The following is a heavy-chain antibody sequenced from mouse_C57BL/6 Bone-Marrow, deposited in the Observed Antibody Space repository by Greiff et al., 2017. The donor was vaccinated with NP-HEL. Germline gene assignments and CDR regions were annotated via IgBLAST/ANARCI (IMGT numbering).Heavy chain of an antibody. CDR2: INPNYGTT. V-gene: IGHV1-39*01. CDR3: AGLLYYDYGADY. J-gene: IGHJ2*01. D-gene: IGHD2-4*01. Sequence: VQLQQSGPELVKPGASVKISCKASGYSFTDYNMNWVKQSNGKSLEWIGVINPNYGTTSYNQKFKGKATLTVDQSTSTAYMQLNSLTSENSAVYYGAGLLYYDYGADYWGQGTTLTVSA. CDR1: GYSFTDYN.